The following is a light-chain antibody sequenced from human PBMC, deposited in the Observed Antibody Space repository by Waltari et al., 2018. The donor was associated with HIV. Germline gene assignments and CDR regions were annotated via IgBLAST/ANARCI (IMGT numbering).Light chain of an antibody. Sequence: EIVLTQSPATLSLSPGERATISCRASQSVPNSLAWYQQKPGQTPRLLIYYTSNRATGIPARFSGSGSGTDFSLTISSPEPDDFAVYYCQWRTQWRPGTFGQGTRLEIK. CDR2: YTS. CDR1: QSVPNS. J-gene: IGKJ5*01. V-gene: IGKV3-11*01. CDR3: QWRTQWRPGT.